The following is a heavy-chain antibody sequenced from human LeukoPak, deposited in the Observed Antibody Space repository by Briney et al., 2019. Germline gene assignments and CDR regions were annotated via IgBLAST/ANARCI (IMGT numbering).Heavy chain of an antibody. V-gene: IGHV3-21*01. CDR2: ISSSSSYI. CDR1: GFTFSSYT. D-gene: IGHD1-14*01. Sequence: GGSLRLSCAASGFTFSSYTMNWVRQAPGKGLEWVSCISSSSSYIYYVDSVKGRFTISRDNAKNSLYLQMNSLRAEDTAVYYCARDRGNQRGYYYYYMDVWGKGTTVTVPS. CDR3: ARDRGNQRGYYYYYMDV. J-gene: IGHJ6*03.